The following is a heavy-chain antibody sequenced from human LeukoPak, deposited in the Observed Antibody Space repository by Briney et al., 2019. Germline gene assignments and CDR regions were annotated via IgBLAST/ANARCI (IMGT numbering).Heavy chain of an antibody. CDR1: GFSLSTSGVG. J-gene: IGHJ6*04. Sequence: SGPTLMNPTQTLTLTCTFSGFSLSTSGVGVGWIRQPPGKALEWLALIYWDDDKRYSPSLKSRLTITKDTSKNQVVLTMTNMDPVDTATYYCAHSRTDYGSGSYGFYYYGMDVWGKGTTVTVSS. D-gene: IGHD3-10*01. CDR3: AHSRTDYGSGSYGFYYYGMDV. V-gene: IGHV2-5*02. CDR2: IYWDDDK.